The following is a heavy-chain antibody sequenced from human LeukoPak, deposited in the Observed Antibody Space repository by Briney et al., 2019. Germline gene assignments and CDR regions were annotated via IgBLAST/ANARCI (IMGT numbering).Heavy chain of an antibody. CDR3: AREGYDYYDSSGPYSNWFDP. CDR1: GYTFTGYY. Sequence: ASVKVSCKASGYTFTGYYMHWVRQAPGQGLEWMGWINPNSGGTNYAQKFQGRVTMTRDTSISTAYMELSRLRSDDTAVYYCAREGYDYYDSSGPYSNWFDPWGQGTLVTVSS. V-gene: IGHV1-2*02. D-gene: IGHD3-22*01. J-gene: IGHJ5*02. CDR2: INPNSGGT.